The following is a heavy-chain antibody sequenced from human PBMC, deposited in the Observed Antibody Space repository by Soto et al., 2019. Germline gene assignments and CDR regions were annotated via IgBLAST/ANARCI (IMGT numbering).Heavy chain of an antibody. CDR1: GFSFRDFA. V-gene: IGHV3-23*01. CDR2: ISDSGATT. J-gene: IGHJ4*02. D-gene: IGHD6-19*01. Sequence: EVQLLESGGGVVQPGGSLRLSCVASGFSFRDFAMSWVRQAPGKGLEWVVGISDSGATTYYADSVRGRFTISRDNSRNKVFLQLNYLRAEDTASYDCAREDTGSGALDYWGQGTLVTVSS. CDR3: AREDTGSGALDY.